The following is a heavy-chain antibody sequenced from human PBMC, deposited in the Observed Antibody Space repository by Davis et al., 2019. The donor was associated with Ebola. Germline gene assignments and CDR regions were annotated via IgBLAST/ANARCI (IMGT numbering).Heavy chain of an antibody. D-gene: IGHD3-3*01. CDR1: GFTFSDYY. V-gene: IGHV3-11*04. J-gene: IGHJ4*02. Sequence: GESLKISCAASGFTFSDYYMNWIRQAPGKGLEWVSYTSSHEATIYYADSVKGRFTISRDNAKNSLYLQLDSLRDEDTAVYYCARWGLRGNYDSWSGSDYYFDYWGQGTLVIVSS. CDR2: TSSHEATI. CDR3: ARWGLRGNYDSWSGSDYYFDY.